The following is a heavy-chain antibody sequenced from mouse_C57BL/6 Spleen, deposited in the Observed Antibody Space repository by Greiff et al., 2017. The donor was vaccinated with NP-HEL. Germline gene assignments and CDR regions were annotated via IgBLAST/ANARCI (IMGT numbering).Heavy chain of an antibody. J-gene: IGHJ1*03. CDR2: IDPENGDT. D-gene: IGHD1-1*01. CDR3: TSHYYGSSYGNWYFDV. Sequence: VHVKQSGAELVRPGASVKLSCTASGFNIKDDYMHWVKQRPEQGLEWIGWIDPENGDTEYASKFQGKATITADTSSNTAYLQLSSLTSEDTAVYYCTSHYYGSSYGNWYFDVWGTGTTVTVSS. V-gene: IGHV14-4*01. CDR1: GFNIKDDY.